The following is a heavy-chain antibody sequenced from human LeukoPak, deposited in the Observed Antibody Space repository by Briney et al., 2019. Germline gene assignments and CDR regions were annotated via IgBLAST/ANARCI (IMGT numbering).Heavy chain of an antibody. D-gene: IGHD4-17*01. CDR2: MNPNSGNT. V-gene: IGHV1-8*01. CDR3: ARGRLTTVTTWYYHGMDV. CDR1: GYTFTSYD. Sequence: APAKVSCKASGYTFTSYDINWVRQATGQGPEWMGWMNPNSGNTGYGQKFQGRVTMTRDTSISTAYMELRSLRSEDTAVYYCARGRLTTVTTWYYHGMDVWGQGTTVTVSS. J-gene: IGHJ6*02.